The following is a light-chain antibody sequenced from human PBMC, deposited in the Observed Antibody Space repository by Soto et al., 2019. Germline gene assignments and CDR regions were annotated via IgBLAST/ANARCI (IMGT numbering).Light chain of an antibody. CDR3: QQYTNWPSWT. Sequence: KVLTQSPANLSKYPGERATLSCRASQSVSSFLAWYQQKPGQAPRLLIHGASTRATGIPARFSGSGSGTESTLTISSLQSEDFAVYYCQQYTNWPSWTFGQGTKVDIK. CDR1: QSVSSF. V-gene: IGKV3-15*01. CDR2: GAS. J-gene: IGKJ1*01.